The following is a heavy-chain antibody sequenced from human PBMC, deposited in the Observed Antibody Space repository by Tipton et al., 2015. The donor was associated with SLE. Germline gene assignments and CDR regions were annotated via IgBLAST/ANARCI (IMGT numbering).Heavy chain of an antibody. Sequence: TLSLTCSVSGHSISSGFYWGWIRQSPGKGLEWIGNFYHRGTTYYNPSLKSRVTISVDTSKNQFSLKLSSVTAADTAVYYCTRDPASGDIDYWGQGTLVTVSS. D-gene: IGHD2-21*02. J-gene: IGHJ4*02. CDR2: FYHRGTT. CDR1: GHSISSGFY. V-gene: IGHV4-38-2*02. CDR3: TRDPASGDIDY.